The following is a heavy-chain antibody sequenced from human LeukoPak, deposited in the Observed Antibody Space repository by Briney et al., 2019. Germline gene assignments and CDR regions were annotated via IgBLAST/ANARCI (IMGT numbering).Heavy chain of an antibody. J-gene: IGHJ4*02. Sequence: GGSLRLSCAASGFTFSSYVMSWVRQAPGKGLEWVSAISGSGGSTYYADSVKGRFTISRDNSKNTLYLQMNSLRAEDTAVYYCAIITGTLYSSSWSFDYWGQGTLVTVSS. V-gene: IGHV3-23*01. D-gene: IGHD6-13*01. CDR1: GFTFSSYV. CDR2: ISGSGGST. CDR3: AIITGTLYSSSWSFDY.